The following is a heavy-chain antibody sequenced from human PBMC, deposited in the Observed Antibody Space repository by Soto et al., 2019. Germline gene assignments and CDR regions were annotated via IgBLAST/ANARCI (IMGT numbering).Heavy chain of an antibody. CDR3: AKGGAIVAAGTRVYLYNAMDV. J-gene: IGHJ6*02. V-gene: IGHV1-2*02. CDR2: INPNSRDT. Sequence: ASVKVSCKASGYTFTGYYVHWVRQAPGQGLEWMGWINPNSRDTYLAQRFQGRVTMNRDTSIGTAYMELRGLTSDDTAEYYCAKGGAIVAAGTRVYLYNAMDVWGQGTTVTV. CDR1: GYTFTGYY. D-gene: IGHD1-26*01.